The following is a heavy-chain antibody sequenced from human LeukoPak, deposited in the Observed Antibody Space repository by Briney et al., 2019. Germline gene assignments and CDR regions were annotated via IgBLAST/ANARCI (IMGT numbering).Heavy chain of an antibody. J-gene: IGHJ6*03. Sequence: GSSLRLSCAASGFTFSSYGMHWVRQAPGKGLEGLAVIWYDGSNKYYADSVKGRFTIPRDNSKKTLCLQMNSLRAEDTAVYYCAKVGGGYEQYYYYYMDVWGKGTTVTVSS. CDR2: IWYDGSNK. V-gene: IGHV3-33*06. D-gene: IGHD6-19*01. CDR1: GFTFSSYG. CDR3: AKVGGGYEQYYYYYMDV.